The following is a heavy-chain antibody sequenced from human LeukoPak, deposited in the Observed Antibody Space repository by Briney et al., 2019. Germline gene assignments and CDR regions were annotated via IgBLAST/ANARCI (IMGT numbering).Heavy chain of an antibody. Sequence: ASVKVSCKASGYTFTSYYMHWVRQAPGQGLEWMGGFDPEDGETIYAQKFQGRVTMTEDTSTDTAYMELSSLRSEDTAVYYCATAYCSGGSCYPCFDYWGQGTLVTVSS. CDR3: ATAYCSGGSCYPCFDY. D-gene: IGHD2-15*01. CDR1: GYTFTSYY. CDR2: FDPEDGET. J-gene: IGHJ4*02. V-gene: IGHV1-24*01.